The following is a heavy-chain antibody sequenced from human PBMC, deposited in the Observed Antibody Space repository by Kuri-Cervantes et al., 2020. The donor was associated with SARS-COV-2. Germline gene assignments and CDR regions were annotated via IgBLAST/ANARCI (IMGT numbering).Heavy chain of an antibody. CDR1: GFTFSSSW. J-gene: IGHJ6*02. CDR3: AKEEKVLRFLEWLGGMDV. CDR2: IKCDGSEK. V-gene: IGHV3-52*01. D-gene: IGHD3-3*01. Sequence: GESLKISCAASGFTFSSSWMHWVCQAPEKGLEWVADIKCDGSEKYYVDSVKGRLTISRDNSKNTLYLQMNSLRAEDTAVYYCAKEEKVLRFLEWLGGMDVWGQGTTVTVSS.